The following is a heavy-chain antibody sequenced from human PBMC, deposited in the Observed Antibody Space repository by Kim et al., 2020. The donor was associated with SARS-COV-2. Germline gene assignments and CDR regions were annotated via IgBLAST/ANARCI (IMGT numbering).Heavy chain of an antibody. J-gene: IGHJ4*02. V-gene: IGHV3-30*04. CDR2: ISYDGSNK. CDR3: AREGLRSLDY. D-gene: IGHD5-12*01. Sequence: GSLRLSCAASGFTFSSYAMHWVRQAPGKGLEWVAVISYDGSNKYYVDSVKGRFTISRDNSKNTLYLQMNSLRAEDTAVYYCAREGLRSLDYWGQGTLVTVSS. CDR1: GFTFSSYA.